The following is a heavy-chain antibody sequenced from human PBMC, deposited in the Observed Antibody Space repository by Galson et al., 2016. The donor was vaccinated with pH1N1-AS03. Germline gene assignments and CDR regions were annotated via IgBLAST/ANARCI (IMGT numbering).Heavy chain of an antibody. CDR3: ARGLRLGHDAFDI. Sequence: SVKVSCKAFGYIFSGFDINWVREAPGQGLQWVAYVNPRNGKTGSADRFQGRITITRDPSINTAYMEVTRLTSEDTAVYYCARGLRLGHDAFDIWGQGTMVTVSS. J-gene: IGHJ3*02. D-gene: IGHD3-16*01. V-gene: IGHV1-8*01. CDR1: GYIFSGFD. CDR2: VNPRNGKT.